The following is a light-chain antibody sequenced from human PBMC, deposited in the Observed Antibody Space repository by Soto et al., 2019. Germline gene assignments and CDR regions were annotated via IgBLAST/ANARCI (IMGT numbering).Light chain of an antibody. V-gene: IGKV3-15*01. CDR2: AAS. CDR1: QNVSSN. J-gene: IGKJ1*01. CDR3: QQYNNWPRT. Sequence: EVVMTQSPATLSVSPGERATLSCRASQNVSSNLAWFQQKPGQAPRLLIYAASTRATGLPSRFSGSASGSDFTLTISRLQSEDSAIYYCQQYNNWPRTFGQGTTVEI.